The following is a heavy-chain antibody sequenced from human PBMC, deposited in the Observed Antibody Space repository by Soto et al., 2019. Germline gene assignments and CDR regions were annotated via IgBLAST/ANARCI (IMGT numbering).Heavy chain of an antibody. J-gene: IGHJ4*02. D-gene: IGHD6-19*01. Sequence: PGGSLRLSCAASGFTFGNAWMNWVRQAPGKGLEWVGRIKSKTDGGTTDYAAPVKGRFTISRDDSKNTLYLQMNSLKTEDTAVYYCTTDTIAVAGFDYWGQGTLVTVSS. CDR2: IKSKTDGGTT. V-gene: IGHV3-15*07. CDR3: TTDTIAVAGFDY. CDR1: GFTFGNAW.